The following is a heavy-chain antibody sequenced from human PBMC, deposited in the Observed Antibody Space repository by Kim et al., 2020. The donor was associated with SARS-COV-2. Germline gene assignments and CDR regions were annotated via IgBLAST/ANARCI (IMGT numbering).Heavy chain of an antibody. D-gene: IGHD3-10*01. V-gene: IGHV4-31*03. Sequence: SETLSLTCTVSGGSISSGGYYWSWIRQHPGKGLEWIGYIYYSGSTYYNPSLKSRVTMSVDTSKNQFSLKLSSVTAADTAVYYCARRYYSNAFDIWGQGTMVTVSS. CDR2: IYYSGST. CDR3: ARRYYSNAFDI. J-gene: IGHJ3*02. CDR1: GGSISSGGYY.